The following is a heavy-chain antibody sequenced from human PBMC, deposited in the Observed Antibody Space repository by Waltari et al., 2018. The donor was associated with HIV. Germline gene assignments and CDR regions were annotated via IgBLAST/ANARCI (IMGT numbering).Heavy chain of an antibody. V-gene: IGHV5-51*01. D-gene: IGHD5-12*01. CDR1: GYSFPSHG. CDR2: IYPGDSDT. J-gene: IGHJ4*02. Sequence: DVQLVQSGAAVNKPGASLKLSCKGSGYSFPSHGNGRVRPLPGTALEWMGIIYPGDSDTRYSPSFQGQVTISADKSISTAYLQWSSLKASDTAMYYCARVATIHLPHDYWGQGTLVTVSS. CDR3: ARVATIHLPHDY.